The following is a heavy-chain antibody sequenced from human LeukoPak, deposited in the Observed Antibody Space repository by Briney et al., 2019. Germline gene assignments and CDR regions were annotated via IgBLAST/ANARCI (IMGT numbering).Heavy chain of an antibody. V-gene: IGHV4-30-4*08. D-gene: IGHD3-16*02. Sequence: SETLSLTCTVSGGSISSGDYYWSWIRQPPGKGLEWIGYIYYSGSTYYNPSLKSRVTISVDTSKNQFSLKLSSVTAADTAVYYCARENMITFGGVIVGYNWFDPWGQGTLVTVSS. CDR2: IYYSGST. CDR1: GGSISSGDYY. CDR3: ARENMITFGGVIVGYNWFDP. J-gene: IGHJ5*02.